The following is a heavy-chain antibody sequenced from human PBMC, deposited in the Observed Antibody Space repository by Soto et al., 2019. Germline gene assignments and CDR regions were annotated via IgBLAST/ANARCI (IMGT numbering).Heavy chain of an antibody. Sequence: SETLSLTCAVYGGSFSGYYWSWIRQPPGKGLEWIGEINHSGSTNYNPSLNGRVTISVDTSKNQFSLKLSSVTAADTAVYYCARAPFGVVRYYYYYYGMDVWGQGTTVTVSS. D-gene: IGHD3-3*01. CDR1: GGSFSGYY. CDR2: INHSGST. CDR3: ARAPFGVVRYYYYYYGMDV. J-gene: IGHJ6*02. V-gene: IGHV4-34*01.